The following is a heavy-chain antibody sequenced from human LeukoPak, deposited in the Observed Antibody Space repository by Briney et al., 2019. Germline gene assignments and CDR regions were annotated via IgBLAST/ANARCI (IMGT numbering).Heavy chain of an antibody. J-gene: IGHJ4*02. D-gene: IGHD3-10*01. CDR1: GVTFSSYA. CDR3: AKDPLMVRGGYGY. CDR2: ISGSGGST. V-gene: IGHV3-23*01. Sequence: GGSLRLSCAASGVTFSSYAMSWVRQAPGKGLEWVSAISGSGGSTYYADSVKGRFTISRDNSKKTLYLQMNSLRAEDTAVYYCAKDPLMVRGGYGYWGQGTLVTVSS.